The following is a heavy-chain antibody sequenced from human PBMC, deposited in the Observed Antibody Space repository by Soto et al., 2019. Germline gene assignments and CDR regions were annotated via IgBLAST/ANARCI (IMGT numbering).Heavy chain of an antibody. J-gene: IGHJ2*01. Sequence: GGSVKVSCKASGYTFARYGISWGGQAPGQGPEWMGWISSYNGATNYAQTFQGRVTMTTDTSTSTAYMELRSLRSDDTAVYYCARGSSSGWLYWYFDLWGRGTQVTVSS. V-gene: IGHV1-18*01. CDR1: GYTFARYG. CDR2: ISSYNGAT. D-gene: IGHD6-19*01. CDR3: ARGSSSGWLYWYFDL.